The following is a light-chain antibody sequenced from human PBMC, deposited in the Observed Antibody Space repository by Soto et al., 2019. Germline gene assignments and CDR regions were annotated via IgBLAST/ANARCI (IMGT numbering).Light chain of an antibody. J-gene: IGKJ1*01. V-gene: IGKV3-20*01. CDR3: QQYGSSPLT. CDR1: QSVSGSY. CDR2: GAS. Sequence: EIVLTQSPGPLSLSPGERATLSCRASQSVSGSYLAWYQQKPGQAPRLLIFGASNRATGIPDRFSGSGSGTDFTLTISRLEPEDFAVYYCQQYGSSPLTFGQGTKVDIK.